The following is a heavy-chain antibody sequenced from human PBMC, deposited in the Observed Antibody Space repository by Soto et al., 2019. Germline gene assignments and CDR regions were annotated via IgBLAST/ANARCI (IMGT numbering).Heavy chain of an antibody. D-gene: IGHD3-22*01. J-gene: IGHJ4*02. CDR2: VSNSGGST. CDR3: AKAGNYNDRSGYYYFDH. V-gene: IGHV3-23*01. CDR1: GFTFNNYA. Sequence: GGSLRLSCEASGFTFNNYAMNWVRRAPGKGLEWVSSVSNSGGSTNYADSVTGRFTISRDNSKNTVSLQMNSLRVEDTAVYYCAKAGNYNDRSGYYYFDHRGQGLVVTVSS.